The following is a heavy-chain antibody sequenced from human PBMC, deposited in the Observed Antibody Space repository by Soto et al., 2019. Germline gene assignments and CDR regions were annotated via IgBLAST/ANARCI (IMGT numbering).Heavy chain of an antibody. V-gene: IGHV4-4*07. CDR2: IHTSGST. CDR1: GGSLSAYY. J-gene: IGHJ5*02. D-gene: IGHD1-26*01. Sequence: PSETLSLTCTVSGGSLSAYYLSWIRQPAGKGLEWLGRIHTSGSTNYNPSLKSRVTVSIDTSKNQFSLKLSSVTAADTAVYYCARATIVGARDNYFDPWGQGTLVTVSS. CDR3: ARATIVGARDNYFDP.